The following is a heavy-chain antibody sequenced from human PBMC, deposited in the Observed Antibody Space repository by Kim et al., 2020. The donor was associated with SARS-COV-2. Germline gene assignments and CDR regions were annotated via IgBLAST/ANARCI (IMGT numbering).Heavy chain of an antibody. D-gene: IGHD6-13*01. Sequence: ASVKVSCKASGYTFTSYAMNWVRQAPGQGLEWMGWINTNTGNPTYAQGFTGRFVFSLDTSVSTAYLQISSLKAEDTAVYYCARDGSGSWSGTHYYYYNGLAVCGHGTPVTVSS. CDR2: INTNTGNP. CDR1: GYTFTSYA. V-gene: IGHV7-4-1*02. CDR3: ARDGSGSWSGTHYYYYNGLAV. J-gene: IGHJ6*02.